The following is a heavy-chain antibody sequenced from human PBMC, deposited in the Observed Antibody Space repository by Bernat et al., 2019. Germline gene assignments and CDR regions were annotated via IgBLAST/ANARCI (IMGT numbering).Heavy chain of an antibody. J-gene: IGHJ4*02. D-gene: IGHD2-21*01. CDR2: VRAKADGGTR. V-gene: IGHV3-15*07. Sequence: EVLLVEAGGGLVKPGGSLRLSCAASGFTFSSAWMNWVRQAPGKGLEWVGRVRAKADGGTRDYAAPVRGRFTVSRDDSENMSYLQMNSLNTEDTAVYYCAADVPSPLAQIDLWGQGILVTVSS. CDR1: GFTFSSAW. CDR3: AADVPSPLAQIDL.